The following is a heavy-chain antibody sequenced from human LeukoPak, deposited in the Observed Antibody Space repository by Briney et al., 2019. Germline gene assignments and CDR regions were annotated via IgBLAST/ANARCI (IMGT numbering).Heavy chain of an antibody. V-gene: IGHV1-69*17. Sequence: GSSVKVSCKASGGTFSSYAISWVRQAPGQGLEWMGGIIPIFGIANYAQKFQGRVTITADKSTSTAYMELSSLRSEDTAVYYCARDVDSGSYYGYYFDYWGQGTLVTVSS. D-gene: IGHD1-26*01. CDR3: ARDVDSGSYYGYYFDY. CDR2: IIPIFGIA. J-gene: IGHJ4*02. CDR1: GGTFSSYA.